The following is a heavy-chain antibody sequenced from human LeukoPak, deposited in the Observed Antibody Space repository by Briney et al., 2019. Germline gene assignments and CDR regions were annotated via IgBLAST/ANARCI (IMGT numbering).Heavy chain of an antibody. V-gene: IGHV5-51*01. CDR3: ARQFSGFHYYFDY. D-gene: IGHD5-12*01. CDR1: GYSFTNSW. CDR2: IYPGDPDT. Sequence: GESLKISCKGSGYSFTNSWVGCVRQMHGKGLGWVGIIYPGDPDTRYSPSVQGQLPTSADKSISTAYLQWSSLKASDTAMYYCARQFSGFHYYFDYWGQGTLVTASS. J-gene: IGHJ4*02.